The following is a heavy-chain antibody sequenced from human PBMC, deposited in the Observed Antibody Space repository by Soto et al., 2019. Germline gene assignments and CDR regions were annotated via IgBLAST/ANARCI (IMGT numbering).Heavy chain of an antibody. CDR2: IYYTGST. CDR3: ASFLSDPTGWCRAFDI. Sequence: SETLSLTCTVSGGSISSYYWNWIRQPPGKGLEWIGCIYYTGSTDYNPSLESRVTISVDTSKNQFSLRLSSVTAADTAMYYCASFLSDPTGWCRAFDIWGQGTMVTVSS. D-gene: IGHD6-19*01. V-gene: IGHV4-59*08. J-gene: IGHJ3*02. CDR1: GGSISSYY.